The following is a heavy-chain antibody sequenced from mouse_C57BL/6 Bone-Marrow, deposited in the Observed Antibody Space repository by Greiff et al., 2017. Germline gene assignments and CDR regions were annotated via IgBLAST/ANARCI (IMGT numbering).Heavy chain of an antibody. D-gene: IGHD2-3*01. CDR2: IWWDDDK. Sequence: QVTLKESGPGILQPSQTLSLTCSFSGFSLSTFGMGVGWIRQPSGKGLEWLAHIWWDDDKYYNPALKSRLTISKDTSKNQVFLKIANVDTADTATYYCARMIYDGYYDAMDYWGQGTSVTVSS. CDR1: GFSLSTFGMG. CDR3: ARMIYDGYYDAMDY. J-gene: IGHJ4*01. V-gene: IGHV8-8*01.